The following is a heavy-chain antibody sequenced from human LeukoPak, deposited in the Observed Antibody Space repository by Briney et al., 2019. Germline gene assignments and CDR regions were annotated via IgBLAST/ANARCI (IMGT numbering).Heavy chain of an antibody. V-gene: IGHV4-34*01. CDR1: GGSFSGYY. CDR2: INHSGST. CDR3: ARLNSYGYYYGMDV. Sequence: SETLSLTCAAYGGSFSGYYWSWIRQPPGKGLEWIGEINHSGSTNYNPSLKSRVTISVDTSKNQFSLKLSSVTAADTAVYYCARLNSYGYYYGMDVWGQGTTVTVSS. D-gene: IGHD5-18*01. J-gene: IGHJ6*02.